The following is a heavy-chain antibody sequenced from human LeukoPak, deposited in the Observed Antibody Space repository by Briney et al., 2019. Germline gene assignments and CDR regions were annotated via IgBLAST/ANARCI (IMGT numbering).Heavy chain of an antibody. D-gene: IGHD6-19*01. V-gene: IGHV4-4*09. CDR3: ARVARPGNGWSTFDS. CDR2: IYNSEYT. J-gene: IGHJ4*02. Sequence: SETLSLTCTVSGGSSSGYYWSWIRQPPGKGLEWIGYIYNSEYTSYNPSLKSRVSILFDTSENQFSLRLTSVTAADTAVYYCARVARPGNGWSTFDSWGQGTQVTVSS. CDR1: GGSSSGYY.